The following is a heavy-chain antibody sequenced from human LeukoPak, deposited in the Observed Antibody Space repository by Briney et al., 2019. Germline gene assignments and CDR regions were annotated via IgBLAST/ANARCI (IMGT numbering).Heavy chain of an antibody. Sequence: GASVKVSCKASDYSFTRYGITWVRQAPGQGLEWMGWINTDNGNGNYAQKFQDRVTMTTDTSTSTAYMELRSLRSDDTAVYYCARDPLDYHFDSSGYFGFWGQGTLVTVSS. CDR1: DYSFTRYG. D-gene: IGHD3-22*01. CDR3: ARDPLDYHFDSSGYFGF. J-gene: IGHJ4*02. CDR2: INTDNGNG. V-gene: IGHV1-18*01.